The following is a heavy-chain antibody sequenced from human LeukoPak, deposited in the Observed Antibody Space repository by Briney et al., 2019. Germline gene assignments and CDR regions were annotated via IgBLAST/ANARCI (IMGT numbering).Heavy chain of an antibody. J-gene: IGHJ4*02. V-gene: IGHV4-34*01. D-gene: IGHD6-19*01. CDR2: INHSGST. CDR1: GGSFSGYY. Sequence: SETLSLTCAVYGGSFSGYYWSWIRQPPGKGLEWIGEINHSGSTNYSPPLKSRVTISVDTSKNQFSLKLSSVTVADTAVYYCARGSRQWLGRYFDYWGQGTLVTVSS. CDR3: ARGSRQWLGRYFDY.